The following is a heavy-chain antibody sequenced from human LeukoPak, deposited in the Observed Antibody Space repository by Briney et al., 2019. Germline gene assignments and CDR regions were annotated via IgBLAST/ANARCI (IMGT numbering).Heavy chain of an antibody. CDR1: GFTFSSYA. CDR3: AKGAGGIGSGTYYDY. CDR2: ISGSGGST. D-gene: IGHD3-10*01. J-gene: IGHJ4*02. Sequence: GGSLRLSCAASGFTFSSYAMNWVRQTPGKGLEWVSAISGSGGSTYYADSVKGRFTVSRDSSKNTLYLQMNSLRAEDTAVYSCAKGAGGIGSGTYYDYWGQGTLVTVSS. V-gene: IGHV3-23*01.